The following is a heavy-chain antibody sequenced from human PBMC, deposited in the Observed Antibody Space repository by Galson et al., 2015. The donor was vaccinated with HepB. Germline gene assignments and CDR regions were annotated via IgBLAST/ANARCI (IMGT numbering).Heavy chain of an antibody. D-gene: IGHD3-16*01. CDR1: GGSISSGGYY. J-gene: IGHJ5*02. Sequence: TLSLTCTVSGGSISSGGYYWSWIRQHPGKGLEWIGYIYYSGSTYYNPSLKSRVTISVDTSKNQFSLKLSSVTAADTAVYYCAGSRLAVTSGWFDPWGQGTLVTVSS. CDR2: IYYSGST. CDR3: AGSRLAVTSGWFDP. V-gene: IGHV4-31*03.